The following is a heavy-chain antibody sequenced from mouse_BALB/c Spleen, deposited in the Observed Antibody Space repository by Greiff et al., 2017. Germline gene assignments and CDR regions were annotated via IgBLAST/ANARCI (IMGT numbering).Heavy chain of an antibody. CDR3: ARRCKDYFDY. CDR2: ISYDGSN. V-gene: IGHV3-6*02. CDR1: GYSITSGYY. J-gene: IGHJ2*01. Sequence: EVQLQQSGPGLVKPSQSLSLTCSVTGYSITSGYYWNWIRQFPGNKLEWMGYISYDGSNNYNPSLKNRISITRDTSKNQFFLKLNSVTTEDTATYYCARRCKDYFDYWGQGTTLTVSS.